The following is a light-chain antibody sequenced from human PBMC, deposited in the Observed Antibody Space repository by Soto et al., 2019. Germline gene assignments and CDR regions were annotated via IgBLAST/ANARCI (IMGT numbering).Light chain of an antibody. V-gene: IGLV2-14*01. Sequence: QSVLTQPASVSGSPGQSITISCTGTSIDVCGYNYFSCYQQHPGKAPKLMIYDVSNRPSGFSNRFSGSNSGNTASLTISGLQAEDEADYYCSSYTSSTYGFGTGTKVTVL. CDR2: DVS. CDR3: SSYTSSTYG. CDR1: SIDVCGYNY. J-gene: IGLJ1*01.